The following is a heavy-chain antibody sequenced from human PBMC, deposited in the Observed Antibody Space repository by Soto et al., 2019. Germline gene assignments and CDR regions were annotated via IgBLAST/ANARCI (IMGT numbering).Heavy chain of an antibody. CDR3: ARDLGDDWYFDL. CDR1: GFTFSSYA. CDR2: ISYDGSNK. V-gene: IGHV3-30-3*01. Sequence: QVQLVESGGGVVQPGRSLRLSCAASGFTFSSYAMHWVRQAPGKGREWVAVISYDGSNKYYADSVKGRFTISRDNSKTPLYLQMNSLRAEDTPVYYCARDLGDDWYFDLWGRGTLLTVSS. J-gene: IGHJ2*01.